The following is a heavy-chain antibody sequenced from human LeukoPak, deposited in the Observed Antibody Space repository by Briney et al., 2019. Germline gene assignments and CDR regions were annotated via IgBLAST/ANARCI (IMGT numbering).Heavy chain of an antibody. CDR1: GGSISSYY. Sequence: PSETLSLTCTVSGGSISSYYWSWIRQPPGKGLGWIGYIYYSGSTNYNPSLKSRVTISVDTSKNQFSLKLSSVTAEDTAVYYCTRQPGVAAAGTRYYYYYMDVWGKGTTVTVSS. V-gene: IGHV4-59*08. D-gene: IGHD6-13*01. J-gene: IGHJ6*03. CDR3: TRQPGVAAAGTRYYYYYMDV. CDR2: IYYSGST.